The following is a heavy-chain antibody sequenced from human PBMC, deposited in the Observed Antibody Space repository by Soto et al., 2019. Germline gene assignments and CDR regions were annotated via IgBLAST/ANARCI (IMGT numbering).Heavy chain of an antibody. CDR2: INPNTGVT. Sequence: QVQLVQSGAEVKKPGASVKVSCKASGYTFIGFYMHWVRQAARQGLEWMAFINPNTGVTNYAQKFQGRVTMTRDTPISTAYMEVSRLRSDDTAVYYCARGPRNGMDVWGQGTTVIVS. CDR1: GYTFIGFY. V-gene: IGHV1-2*02. CDR3: ARGPRNGMDV. J-gene: IGHJ6*02.